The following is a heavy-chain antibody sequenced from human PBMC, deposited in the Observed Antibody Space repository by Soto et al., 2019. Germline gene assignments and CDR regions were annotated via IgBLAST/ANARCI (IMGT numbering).Heavy chain of an antibody. D-gene: IGHD2-2*02. V-gene: IGHV1-8*01. CDR1: GYTFTSYH. CDR2: MNPNSGNT. CDR3: ASGHIRSNKNWLDP. J-gene: IGHJ5*02. Sequence: QVQLVQSGAEVKKPGASVKVSCKGSGYTFTSYHINWVRQATGQGLEWMGWMNPNSGNTGNAQTLQGRVTMTWDTAISTAYMELSSLRIEHTAMYYCASGHIRSNKNWLDPWGQGTLVTVSS.